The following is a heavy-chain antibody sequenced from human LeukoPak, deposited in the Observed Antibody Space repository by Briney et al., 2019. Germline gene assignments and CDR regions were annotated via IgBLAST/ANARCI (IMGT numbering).Heavy chain of an antibody. CDR1: GFTVSRTY. V-gene: IGHV3-53*01. J-gene: IGHJ4*02. CDR3: SRGGDPQWLVYGEY. CDR2: LYSAGGT. Sequence: GGSLRLFCAASGFTVSRTYMSWVRQAPGKGLEWVSVLYSAGGTYYADSVKGRFTISRDNSKNTLYLQMNSLRVEDTAAYYCSRGGDPQWLVYGEYWGQGSLVTVSS. D-gene: IGHD6-19*01.